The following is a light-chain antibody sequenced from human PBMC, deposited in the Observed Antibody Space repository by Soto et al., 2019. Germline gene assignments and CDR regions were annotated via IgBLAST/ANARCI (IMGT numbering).Light chain of an antibody. Sequence: EIVLKQSPATLSLSPGERATLSCRASQSVSSYLAWYQQKPGQAPMLLIYDASNRATGIPARFSGSGSGTDFTLTISSLEPEDFAVYYCQQRSNWYTFGQGTKLEIK. J-gene: IGKJ2*01. V-gene: IGKV3-11*01. CDR3: QQRSNWYT. CDR2: DAS. CDR1: QSVSSY.